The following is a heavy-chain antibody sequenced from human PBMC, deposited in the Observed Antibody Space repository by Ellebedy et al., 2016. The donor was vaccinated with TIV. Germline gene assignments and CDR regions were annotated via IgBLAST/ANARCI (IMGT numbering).Heavy chain of an antibody. V-gene: IGHV3-11*06. J-gene: IGHJ4*02. CDR1: GFTFSDYY. D-gene: IGHD3-10*01. CDR3: ARDYYGSGSYSSD. CDR2: ISSSSIYK. Sequence: PGGSLRLSCAASGFTFSDYYMSWIRQAPGKGLEWVSYISSSSIYKNYADSVKGRFTISRDNAKNSLYLQMNSLRAEDTAVYYCARDYYGSGSYSSDWGQGTLVTVSS.